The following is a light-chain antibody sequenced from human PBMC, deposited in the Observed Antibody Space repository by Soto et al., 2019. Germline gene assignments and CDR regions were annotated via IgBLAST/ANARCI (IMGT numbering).Light chain of an antibody. CDR3: NSYAASNNFYFV. CDR1: SSDVGGYNY. CDR2: DVT. Sequence: QSALTQPPPASGSPGQSVTISCTGTSSDVGGYNYVSWYQQYPGRAPKLMIYDVTKRPSGVPDRFSGSKSGNTASLTVSGLQAEDEADYYCNSYAASNNFYFVFGGGTQLTVL. J-gene: IGLJ3*02. V-gene: IGLV2-8*01.